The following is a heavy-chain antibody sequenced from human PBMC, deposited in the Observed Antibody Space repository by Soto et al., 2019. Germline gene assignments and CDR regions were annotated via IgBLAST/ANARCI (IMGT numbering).Heavy chain of an antibody. D-gene: IGHD4-17*01. Sequence: ASVKVSCKASGYTFTNYALHWVCQAPGQGLEWMGWINANTGGTNYAQKFQVRVTMTRDTSISTAYMELRRLKSDDTAVYYCARGILRGPFDNWGQGAQVTVSS. CDR2: INANTGGT. V-gene: IGHV1-2*02. CDR3: ARGILRGPFDN. J-gene: IGHJ4*02. CDR1: GYTFTNYA.